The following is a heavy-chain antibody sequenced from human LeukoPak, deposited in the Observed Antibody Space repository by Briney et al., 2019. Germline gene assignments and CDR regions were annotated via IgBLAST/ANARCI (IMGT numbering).Heavy chain of an antibody. CDR3: ASSLYGDYYYYMDV. V-gene: IGHV3-66*02. CDR2: IYSGGST. CDR1: GRTVSSNY. Sequence: GGSLRLSCAASGRTVSSNYMSWVRQAPGKGLEWVSVIYSGGSTYYTDSVKGRFTISRDNSQNTLYLQMNSLRAEDTAVYYCASSLYGDYYYYMDVWGKGTTVTVSS. J-gene: IGHJ6*03. D-gene: IGHD4-17*01.